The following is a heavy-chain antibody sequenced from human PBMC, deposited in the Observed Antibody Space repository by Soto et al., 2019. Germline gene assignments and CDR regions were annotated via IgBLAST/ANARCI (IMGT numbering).Heavy chain of an antibody. J-gene: IGHJ3*01. V-gene: IGHV3-53*01. D-gene: IGHD3-22*01. CDR2: IYSSGST. Sequence: EVQLVESGGGLIQPGGSLRLSCAASGFTFSGNDMNWVRQAPGKGLEWVSLIYSSGSTSYADSVKGRFTISRDNSKNTLYFQMSSLRAEDTAVYYCATRPLLPGAPWGQGTMVTVSS. CDR1: GFTFSGND. CDR3: ATRPLLPGAP.